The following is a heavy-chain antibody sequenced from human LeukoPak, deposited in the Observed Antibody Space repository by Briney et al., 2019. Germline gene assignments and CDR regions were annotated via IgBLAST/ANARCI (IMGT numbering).Heavy chain of an antibody. CDR1: GGSITPYY. V-gene: IGHV4-59*01. J-gene: IGHJ3*02. CDR2: IHYSGST. Sequence: SETLSLTCAVSGGSITPYYWSWVRQLPGKGLEWIGYIHYSGSTKYNPSLQSRVTISVDTSNNQFSLKLSSATAADTAVYYCARYYYASGTKAFDIWGQGTMVSVSS. CDR3: ARYYYASGTKAFDI. D-gene: IGHD3-10*01.